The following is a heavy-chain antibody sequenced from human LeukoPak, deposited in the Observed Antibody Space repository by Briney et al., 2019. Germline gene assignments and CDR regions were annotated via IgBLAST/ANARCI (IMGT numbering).Heavy chain of an antibody. CDR2: IYYSGST. Sequence: SETLSLTCTASGGSISSYYWSWIRQPPGKGLEWIGYIYYSGSTNYNPSLKSRVTISVDKSKNQFSLELRSVTAADTAVYFCAGYYYDSSGYLRVDYWGQGTLVTVSS. J-gene: IGHJ4*02. CDR3: AGYYYDSSGYLRVDY. V-gene: IGHV4-59*08. D-gene: IGHD3-22*01. CDR1: GGSISSYY.